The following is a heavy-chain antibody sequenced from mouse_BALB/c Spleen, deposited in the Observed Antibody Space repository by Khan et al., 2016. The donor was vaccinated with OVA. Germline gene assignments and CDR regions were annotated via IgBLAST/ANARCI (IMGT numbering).Heavy chain of an antibody. CDR1: GYTFTSYT. D-gene: IGHD1-1*01. CDR2: INPSSDYT. Sequence: QVQLKESGAELARPGASVKMSCKASGYTFTSYTMHWVKQRPGQGLEWIGYINPSSDYTNYNQRFKDKAKLTADKSSSTAYMQLSSLTSEDSAVYYCARRTTVDAMDYWGQGTSVTVSA. CDR3: ARRTTVDAMDY. V-gene: IGHV1-4*01. J-gene: IGHJ4*01.